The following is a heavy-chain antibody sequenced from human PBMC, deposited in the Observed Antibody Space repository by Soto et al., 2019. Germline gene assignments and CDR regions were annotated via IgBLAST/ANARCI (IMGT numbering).Heavy chain of an antibody. D-gene: IGHD4-17*01. CDR1: GFTFSDYY. CDR3: AKAPRRGNGEYETVTVPIADY. V-gene: IGHV3-11*01. J-gene: IGHJ4*02. CDR2: ISSSGSII. Sequence: GGSLRLSCAASGFTFSDYYLRWIRQAPWKGLEWVSYISSSGSIIYYADSVKGRFTISRDNANNSLYLQMNSLRAEDTAVYYCAKAPRRGNGEYETVTVPIADYWGQGTLVNVSS.